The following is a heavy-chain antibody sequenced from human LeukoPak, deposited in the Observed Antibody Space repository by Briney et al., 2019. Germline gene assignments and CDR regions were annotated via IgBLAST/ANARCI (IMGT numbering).Heavy chain of an antibody. CDR2: VKQDGGEK. CDR3: ARDAGIVVVPAAMLAPGNYFDY. V-gene: IGHV3-7*01. D-gene: IGHD2-2*01. Sequence: GGSLRLSCAASGFAFSSYWMSWVRQAPGKVPEWVANVKQDGGEKHYVDSVKGRFTISRDNSKNTLYLQMNSLRAEDTAVYYCARDAGIVVVPAAMLAPGNYFDYWGQGTLVTVSS. CDR1: GFAFSSYW. J-gene: IGHJ4*02.